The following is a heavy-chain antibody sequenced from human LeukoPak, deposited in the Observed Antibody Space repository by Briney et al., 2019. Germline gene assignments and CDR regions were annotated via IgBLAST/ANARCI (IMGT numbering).Heavy chain of an antibody. CDR3: AKGIQQWPGDYYYYGMDV. V-gene: IGHV3-23*01. Sequence: GGSLRLSCAASGFTFSSYAMNWVRQAPGKGLEWVSAISGGGGSTYYADSVKGRFTISRDNSKNTLYLQMNSLRAEDTAVYYCAKGIQQWPGDYYYYGMDVWGQGTTVTVSS. CDR1: GFTFSSYA. CDR2: ISGGGGST. D-gene: IGHD5-18*01. J-gene: IGHJ6*02.